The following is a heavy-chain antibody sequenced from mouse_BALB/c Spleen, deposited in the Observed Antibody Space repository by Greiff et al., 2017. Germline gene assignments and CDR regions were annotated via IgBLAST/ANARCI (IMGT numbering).Heavy chain of an antibody. CDR1: GFSLTSYG. J-gene: IGHJ4*01. CDR3: ARRAVVANYAMDY. V-gene: IGHV2-9*02. CDR2: IWAGGST. D-gene: IGHD1-1*01. Sequence: QVQLQQSGPGLVAPSQSLSITCTVSGFSLTSYGVHWVRQPPGKGLEWLGVIWAGGSTNYNSALMSRLSISKDNSKSQVFLKMNSLQTDDTAMYYCARRAVVANYAMDYWGQGTSVTVSS.